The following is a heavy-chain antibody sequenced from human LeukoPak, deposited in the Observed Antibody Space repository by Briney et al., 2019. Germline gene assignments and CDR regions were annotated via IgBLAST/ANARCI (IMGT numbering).Heavy chain of an antibody. CDR1: GFIFSSYS. V-gene: IGHV3-48*02. D-gene: IGHD3-10*01. Sequence: PGGSLRLSCAASGFIFSSYSMNWVRQAPGKGLEWVSYISSSGGTIYYADSVKGRFTISRDSARQTVHLQMNSLRDDDTAVYYCARDRGYYGSGSYYNDYWGRGTLVIVSA. J-gene: IGHJ4*02. CDR3: ARDRGYYGSGSYYNDY. CDR2: ISSSGGTI.